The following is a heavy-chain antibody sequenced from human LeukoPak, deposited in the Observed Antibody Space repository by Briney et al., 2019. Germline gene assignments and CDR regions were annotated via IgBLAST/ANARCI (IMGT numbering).Heavy chain of an antibody. V-gene: IGHV4-39*01. D-gene: IGHD1-26*01. CDR3: ARLGKWEPQDWFDP. CDR2: IYYSGST. Sequence: SETLSLTCTVSGGSISSSSYYWGWIRQPPGKGLDWIGSIYYSGSTYYNPSLKSRVTISVDTSKNQFSLKLNSVTAADTAVYYCARLGKWEPQDWFDPWGQGTLVTVSS. J-gene: IGHJ5*02. CDR1: GGSISSSSYY.